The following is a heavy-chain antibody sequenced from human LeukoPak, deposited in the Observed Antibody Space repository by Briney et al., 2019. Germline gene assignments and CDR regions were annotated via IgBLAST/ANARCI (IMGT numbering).Heavy chain of an antibody. CDR1: GYTFTSYD. Sequence: ASVKVSCKASGYTFTSYDINWVRQAPGQGLEWMGGIIPIFGTANYAQKFQGRVTITADESTSTAYMELSSLRSEDTAVYYCARDQLPRIAAAGTRPYYFDYWGQGTLVTVSS. J-gene: IGHJ4*02. D-gene: IGHD6-13*01. CDR2: IIPIFGTA. V-gene: IGHV1-69*13. CDR3: ARDQLPRIAAAGTRPYYFDY.